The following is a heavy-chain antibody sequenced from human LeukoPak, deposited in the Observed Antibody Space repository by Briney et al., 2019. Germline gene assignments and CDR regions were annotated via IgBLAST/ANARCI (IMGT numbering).Heavy chain of an antibody. V-gene: IGHV3-11*04. CDR1: GFSFSDYY. CDR2: ISSNNGRII. CDR3: ARYYSDAFDV. Sequence: GGSLRLSCAASGFSFSDYYMTWIRQAPGKGLEWLSYISSNNGRIICYADSVKGRFTISRDNTKNSLFLQMVSLRVEDTAVYYCARYYSDAFDVWGQGTVVTVSP. D-gene: IGHD3-10*01. J-gene: IGHJ3*01.